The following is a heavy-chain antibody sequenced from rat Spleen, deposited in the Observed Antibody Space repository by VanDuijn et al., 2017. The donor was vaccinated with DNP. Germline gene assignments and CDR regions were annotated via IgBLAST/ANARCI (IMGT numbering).Heavy chain of an antibody. CDR1: GFTFSDYA. J-gene: IGHJ2*01. CDR3: ATVVVTGSLDY. Sequence: EVQLVESGGGLVQPGNSLKLSCAASGFTFSDYAMAWVRQTPTKGLEWVATIIYDGSRTYYRDSVKGRFTVSRDNAKSSLYLQMDSLRSEDTATYFCATVVVTGSLDYWGQGVMVTVSS. D-gene: IGHD5-1*01. CDR2: IIYDGSRT. V-gene: IGHV5S10*01.